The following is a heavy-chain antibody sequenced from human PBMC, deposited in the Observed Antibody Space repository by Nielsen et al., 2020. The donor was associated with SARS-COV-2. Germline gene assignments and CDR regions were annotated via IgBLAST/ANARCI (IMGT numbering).Heavy chain of an antibody. CDR2: ISDDGSNR. D-gene: IGHD3-10*01. Sequence: GSLKISCAASGFTFDNYAIHWVRQAPAKGLEWVALISDDGSNRYYADSVQGRFTISRDQSRNTVHLQMNSLRTEDTAVYYCARDKGSGSHYNPENQYFYSGMDVWGQGTRVTVSS. V-gene: IGHV3-30-3*01. J-gene: IGHJ6*02. CDR3: ARDKGSGSHYNPENQYFYSGMDV. CDR1: GFTFDNYA.